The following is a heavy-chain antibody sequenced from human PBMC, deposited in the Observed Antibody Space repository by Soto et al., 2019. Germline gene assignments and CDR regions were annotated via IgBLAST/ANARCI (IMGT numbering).Heavy chain of an antibody. CDR3: ARDLYGWGTTFAS. CDR1: GGSISSGGYS. Sequence: PSETLSLTCAVSGGSISSGGYSWSWIRQPPGKGLEWIGYIYHSGSTYYNPSLRSRVTISVDRSKNQFPLKLSSVTAADTAVYYCARDLYGWGTTFASWGKGTLVPVSS. V-gene: IGHV4-30-2*01. J-gene: IGHJ4*02. CDR2: IYHSGST. D-gene: IGHD3-10*01.